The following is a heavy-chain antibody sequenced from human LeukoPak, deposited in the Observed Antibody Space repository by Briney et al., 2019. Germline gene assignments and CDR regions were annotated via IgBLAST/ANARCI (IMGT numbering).Heavy chain of an antibody. Sequence: GGSLRLSCAASGFTFSNYAMSWVRQAPGKGLEWVSVISGSGGSTYYADSVKGRFTISRDNPKNTLYLQMNGLRAEDTAVYYCAKAGGWFGELLQTSADNWFDPWGQGTLVTVSS. CDR1: GFTFSNYA. D-gene: IGHD3-10*01. CDR2: ISGSGGST. V-gene: IGHV3-23*01. J-gene: IGHJ5*02. CDR3: AKAGGWFGELLQTSADNWFDP.